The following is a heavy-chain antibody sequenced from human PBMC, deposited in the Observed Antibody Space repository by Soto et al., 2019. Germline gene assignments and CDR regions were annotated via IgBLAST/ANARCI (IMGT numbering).Heavy chain of an antibody. CDR3: ARDRVYDILTGYYNSYYYYGMDV. J-gene: IGHJ6*02. CDR2: IYHSGST. V-gene: IGHV4-4*02. D-gene: IGHD3-9*01. Sequence: SETLSLTCAVSGASISSSNWWSWVRQPPGKGLEWIGEIYHSGSTNYNPSLKSRVTISVDKSKNQFSLKLSSVTAADTAVYYCARDRVYDILTGYYNSYYYYGMDVWGQGTTVTVSS. CDR1: GASISSSNW.